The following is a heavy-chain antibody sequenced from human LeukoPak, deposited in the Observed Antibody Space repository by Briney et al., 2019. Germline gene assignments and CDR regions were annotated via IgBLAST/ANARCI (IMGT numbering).Heavy chain of an antibody. J-gene: IGHJ4*02. D-gene: IGHD3-22*01. CDR2: INPNSGGT. CDR1: GCTFTAYY. V-gene: IGHV1-2*02. Sequence: GASVKVSCKASGCTFTAYYIHWVRQAPGQGLEWMGWINPNSGGTNYAQKFQGRVTMTRDTSISTAYMELSRLRSDDTAVYFCARRCDTSSYYTYYFDYWGQGTLVTVSS. CDR3: ARRCDTSSYYTYYFDY.